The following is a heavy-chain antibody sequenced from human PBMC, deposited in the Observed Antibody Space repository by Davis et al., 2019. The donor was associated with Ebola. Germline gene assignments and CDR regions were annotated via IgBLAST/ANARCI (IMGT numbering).Heavy chain of an antibody. Sequence: SETLSLTCAVSGGSFCGYYWSWIRQPPGKGLEWIGEINHSGSTNYNPSLKSRVTISVDTSKNQFSLKLSSVTAADTAVYYCARGERWGSGSPLRYYYYYYGMDVWGQGTTVTVSS. J-gene: IGHJ6*02. CDR1: GGSFCGYY. V-gene: IGHV4-34*01. CDR2: INHSGST. D-gene: IGHD3-10*01. CDR3: ARGERWGSGSPLRYYYYYYGMDV.